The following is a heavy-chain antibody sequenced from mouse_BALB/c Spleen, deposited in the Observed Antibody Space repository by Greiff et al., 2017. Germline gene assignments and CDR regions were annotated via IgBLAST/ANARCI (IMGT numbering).Heavy chain of an antibody. CDR1: GYSFPGYY. J-gene: IGHJ4*01. Sequence: LVKTGASVKISCKASGYSFPGYYLPWVKQSHGKSLEWIGYIGCYNGATSYNQKFKGKATFTVDTSSSTAYMQFNSLTSEDSAVYYWARRGYDGYYGAMDYWGQGTSVTVSS. CDR3: ARRGYDGYYGAMDY. D-gene: IGHD2-3*01. V-gene: IGHV1S34*01. CDR2: IGCYNGAT.